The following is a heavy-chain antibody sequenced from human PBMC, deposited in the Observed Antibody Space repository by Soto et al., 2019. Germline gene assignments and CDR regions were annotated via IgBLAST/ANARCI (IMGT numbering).Heavy chain of an antibody. J-gene: IGHJ6*02. CDR3: ARVPPHFVQLPGYYYGMDV. Sequence: PGESLKISCKGSGYSFTSYWIAWVRQMPGKGLEWMGIIQPGDSDTRYSPSFQGQVTISADKSISTAYIQWRSLKASDTAIYYCARVPPHFVQLPGYYYGMDVWGQGTTVTVSS. CDR2: IQPGDSDT. V-gene: IGHV5-51*01. D-gene: IGHD2-2*01. CDR1: GYSFTSYW.